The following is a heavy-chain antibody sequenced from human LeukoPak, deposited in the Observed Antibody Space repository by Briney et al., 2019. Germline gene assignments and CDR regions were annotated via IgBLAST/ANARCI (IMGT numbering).Heavy chain of an antibody. D-gene: IGHD5-18*01. J-gene: IGHJ5*02. CDR2: INPNSGGT. CDR3: ARGLRGYSYGNNWFDP. CDR1: GYTFTGYY. V-gene: IGHV1-2*04. Sequence: ASVKVSCKASGYTFTGYYMHWVRQAPGQGLEWMGWINPNSGGTNYAQKFQGWVTMTRDTSISTAYMELSRLRPDDTAVYYCARGLRGYSYGNNWFDPWGQGTLVTVSS.